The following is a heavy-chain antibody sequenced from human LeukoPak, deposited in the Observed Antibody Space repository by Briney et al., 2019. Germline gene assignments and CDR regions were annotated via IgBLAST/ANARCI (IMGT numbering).Heavy chain of an antibody. CDR3: ARSWGAMVTIRWAYFDY. CDR2: INHSGST. V-gene: IGHV4-34*01. Sequence: SETLSLTCAVYGGSFSGYYWSWLRQPPGKGLEWMGEINHSGSTNYNPSLKSRVTISVDTSKSQFSLKLSSVTAADTAVYYCARSWGAMVTIRWAYFDYWAREPWSPSPQ. CDR1: GGSFSGYY. D-gene: IGHD5-18*01. J-gene: IGHJ4*02.